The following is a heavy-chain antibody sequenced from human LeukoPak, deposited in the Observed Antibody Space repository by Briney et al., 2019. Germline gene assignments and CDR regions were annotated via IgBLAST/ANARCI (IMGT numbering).Heavy chain of an antibody. CDR1: GYSISSGYY. CDR3: ARATQGYNWFDP. Sequence: PSETLSLTCAVSGYSISSGYYWGWIRQPPGKGLEWIGSIYHSGSTYYNPSLKSRVTISVDTSKNQFSLKLSSVTAADTAVYYCARATQGYNWFDPWGQGTLVSVSS. CDR2: IYHSGST. V-gene: IGHV4-38-2*01. J-gene: IGHJ5*02.